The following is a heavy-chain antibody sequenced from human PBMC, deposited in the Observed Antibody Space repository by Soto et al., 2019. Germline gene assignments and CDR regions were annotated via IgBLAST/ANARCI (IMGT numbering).Heavy chain of an antibody. V-gene: IGHV1-69*12. CDR2: IIPMYGIA. D-gene: IGHD1-26*01. Sequence: QVQLVQSGGEVKKPGSSVRVSCRTSGGTFKNYGFSWVRQAPGQGLEWMGGIIPMYGIANYGQIFQGRLTITADDSTNTAYMDLSSLKIEDTAVYYCAGEVGGTGFHLWGQGTQVTVSS. J-gene: IGHJ5*02. CDR3: AGEVGGTGFHL. CDR1: GGTFKNYG.